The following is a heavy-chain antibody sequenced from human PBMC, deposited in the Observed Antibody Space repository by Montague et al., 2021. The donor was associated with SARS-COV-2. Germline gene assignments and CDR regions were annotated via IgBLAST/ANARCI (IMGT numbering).Heavy chain of an antibody. J-gene: IGHJ5*02. CDR1: GGSISSSSYY. V-gene: IGHV4-39*01. Sequence: SETLSLTCTVSGGSISSSSYYWGWIRQPPGKGLEWIGSIYYSGSTYNNPSLKSRVTISVDTSKNQFSLKLSSVTAADTAVYYCARRSYDILTGYSIPNWFDPWGQGALVTVSS. D-gene: IGHD3-9*01. CDR2: IYYSGST. CDR3: ARRSYDILTGYSIPNWFDP.